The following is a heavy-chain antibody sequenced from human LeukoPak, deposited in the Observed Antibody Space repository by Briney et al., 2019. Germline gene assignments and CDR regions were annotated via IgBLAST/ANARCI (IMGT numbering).Heavy chain of an antibody. V-gene: IGHV4-39*01. CDR1: GGSVRSGSYY. CDR3: QKTAYEILTGYYNVDY. Sequence: SETLSLTCTVPGGSVRSGSYYWGWIRQPPGKGLEWIGSIYYSGSTYYNPSLKSRVTISVDTSQNQFSLKLSSVTAADTVFFFKQKTAYEILTGYYNVDYWGQGTLVTVSS. D-gene: IGHD3-9*01. J-gene: IGHJ4*02. CDR2: IYYSGST.